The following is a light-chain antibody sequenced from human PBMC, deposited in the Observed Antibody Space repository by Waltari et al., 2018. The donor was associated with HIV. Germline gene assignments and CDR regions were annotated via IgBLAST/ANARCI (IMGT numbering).Light chain of an antibody. CDR1: QSISPY. CDR2: AAS. CDR3: QQSYGTPLT. J-gene: IGKJ4*01. Sequence: DIQMTPSLSSLSASVGDRVIITCRASQSISPYVNWYQQTPGNAPKPLIHAASSLQGGVPSRFSGSGSGTDFSLTISSLQSEDFATYYCQQSYGTPLTFGGGTRVEIK. V-gene: IGKV1-39*01.